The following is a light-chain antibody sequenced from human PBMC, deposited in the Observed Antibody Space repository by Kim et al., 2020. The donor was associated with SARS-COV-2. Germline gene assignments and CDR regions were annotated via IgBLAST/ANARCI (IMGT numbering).Light chain of an antibody. CDR3: QQYDSSHRT. Sequence: ESVLTQSPGTLSLSPGERATLSCRASHSVSANYLAWYQQRPGQPPRLLIYAASSRASGIPDRFSGSGSGTDFTLTISRLGPEDSAVYYCQQYDSSHRTFGQGTKVDIK. CDR1: HSVSANY. V-gene: IGKV3-20*01. CDR2: AAS. J-gene: IGKJ1*01.